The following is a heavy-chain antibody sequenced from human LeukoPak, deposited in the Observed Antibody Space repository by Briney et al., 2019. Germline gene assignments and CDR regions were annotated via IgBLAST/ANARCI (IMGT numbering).Heavy chain of an antibody. J-gene: IGHJ4*02. D-gene: IGHD5-12*01. CDR3: AKDMRSRGYSGYDCFDY. CDR2: INAHSGDT. CDR1: GYTFTGYY. V-gene: IGHV1-2*02. Sequence: GASVKVSCKASGYTFTGYYMHWVRQAPGQGLEWMGWINAHSGDTNYAQKFKGRVTMTRDTSTSTAYMEVSRLRSDDTAVYYCAKDMRSRGYSGYDCFDYWGQGTLVTVSS.